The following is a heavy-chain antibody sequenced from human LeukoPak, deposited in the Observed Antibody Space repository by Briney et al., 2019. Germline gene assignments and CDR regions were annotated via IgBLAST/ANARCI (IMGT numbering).Heavy chain of an antibody. CDR3: AKGFSVAGSFH. J-gene: IGHJ4*02. CDR1: GFTFSSYA. D-gene: IGHD6-19*01. V-gene: IGHV3-23*01. CDR2: ISSSGGST. Sequence: PGGSLRLSCAASGFTFSSYAMTWVRQAPGKGLEWVSTISSSGGSTYYADSVKGRFTISRDNSKNTLYLQMNSLRAEDTAVYYSAKGFSVAGSFHWGQGTLVTVSS.